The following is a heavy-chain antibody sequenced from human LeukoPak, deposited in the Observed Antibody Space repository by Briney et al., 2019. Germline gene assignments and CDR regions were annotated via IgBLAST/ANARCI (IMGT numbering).Heavy chain of an antibody. CDR2: IYYSGTT. CDR3: ARPRSGLAHYYFDY. V-gene: IGHV4-39*01. Sequence: PSETLSLTCTVSGGSISSTTFYWSWIRQPPGKGLEWIGSIYYSGTTYYNPSLKSRVTISVDTSKNQFSLKLSSVTAADTAVYYCARPRSGLAHYYFDYWGQGTLVTVSS. CDR1: GGSISSTTFY. J-gene: IGHJ4*02. D-gene: IGHD6-19*01.